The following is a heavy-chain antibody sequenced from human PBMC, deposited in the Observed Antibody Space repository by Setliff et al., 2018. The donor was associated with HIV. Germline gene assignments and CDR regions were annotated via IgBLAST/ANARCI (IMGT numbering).Heavy chain of an antibody. CDR3: ARDQSDWFY. J-gene: IGHJ4*02. Sequence: SETLSLTCTVSGVSISNYYWSWIRQPPGKGLEWIGYMYYSGNTNYNPSLKTRVTIAVDTSKSQFSLKLNSVTAADTAVYYCARDQSDWFYWGQGTLVTVAS. CDR1: GVSISNYY. V-gene: IGHV4-59*01. D-gene: IGHD3-3*01. CDR2: MYYSGNT.